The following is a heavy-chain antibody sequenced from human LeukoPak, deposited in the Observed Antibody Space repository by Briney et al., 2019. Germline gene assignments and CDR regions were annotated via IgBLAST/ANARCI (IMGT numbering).Heavy chain of an antibody. V-gene: IGHV3-30-3*01. Sequence: GGSLRLSCAASGFTFNNYAIHWVRQAPGKGLEWVAVISYDGSHKYYADSVKGRFTISRDNSKSTLYLQMNSLRAEDTAVYYCARAAGTTYPSNWFDSWGQGTLVTVSS. CDR3: ARAAGTTYPSNWFDS. D-gene: IGHD1-1*01. CDR1: GFTFNNYA. CDR2: ISYDGSHK. J-gene: IGHJ5*01.